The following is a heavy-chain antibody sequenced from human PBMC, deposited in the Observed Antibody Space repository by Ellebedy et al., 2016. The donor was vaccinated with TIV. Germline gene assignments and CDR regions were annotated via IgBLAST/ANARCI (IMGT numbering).Heavy chain of an antibody. V-gene: IGHV4-59*01. Sequence: MPSETLSLTCTVSGGSISSYYWSWIRQPPGKGLEWIGYIYYSGSTNYNPSLKSRVTISVDTSKNQLSLKMSSVTAADTAVYYCAASESADSDYWGPGTLVTVSS. D-gene: IGHD2-2*01. J-gene: IGHJ4*02. CDR2: IYYSGST. CDR1: GGSISSYY. CDR3: AASESADSDY.